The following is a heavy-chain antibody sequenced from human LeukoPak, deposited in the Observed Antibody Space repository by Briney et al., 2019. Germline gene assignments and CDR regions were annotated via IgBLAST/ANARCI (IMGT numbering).Heavy chain of an antibody. CDR2: IRSKAKSYTT. Sequence: GGSLRLSCAASGFTFSGSAMHWVRQASGKGLEWVFRIRSKAKSYTTAHAASVKDRFNITRAESKNTAYLQMNSLQTEDTTAYYCTTAAGRAAVGTGFDYWGQGTLVTVSS. D-gene: IGHD6-13*01. J-gene: IGHJ4*02. CDR3: TTAAGRAAVGTGFDY. V-gene: IGHV3-73*01. CDR1: GFTFSGSA.